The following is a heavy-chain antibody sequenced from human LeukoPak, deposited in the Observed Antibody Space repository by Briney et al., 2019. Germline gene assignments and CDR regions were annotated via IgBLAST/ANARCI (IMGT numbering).Heavy chain of an antibody. CDR3: ARMRYCSGGSCYSVEEISGMDV. Sequence: PSETLSLTCAVYGGSFSGYYWSWIRQPPGKGLEWIGGINHSGSTNYNPSLKSRVTISVDTSKNQFSLKLSSVTAADTAVYYCARMRYCSGGSCYSVEEISGMDVWGQGTPVTVSS. J-gene: IGHJ6*02. CDR1: GGSFSGYY. D-gene: IGHD2-15*01. CDR2: INHSGST. V-gene: IGHV4-34*01.